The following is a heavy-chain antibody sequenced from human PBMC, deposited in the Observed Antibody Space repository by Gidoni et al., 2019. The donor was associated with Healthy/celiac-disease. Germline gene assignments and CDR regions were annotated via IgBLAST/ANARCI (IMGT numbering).Heavy chain of an antibody. J-gene: IGHJ4*02. Sequence: QVQLVESGGGVVQPGRSLRLSCAASGFTFRSYGMHWVRQGPGKGLEWVAVISYDGSNKYYADSVKGRFTISRDNSKNTLYLQMNSLRAEDTAVYYCAKDLRVFGVVIIRSWVGATHGEFDYWGQGTLVTVSS. V-gene: IGHV3-30*18. CDR3: AKDLRVFGVVIIRSWVGATHGEFDY. D-gene: IGHD3-3*01. CDR2: ISYDGSNK. CDR1: GFTFRSYG.